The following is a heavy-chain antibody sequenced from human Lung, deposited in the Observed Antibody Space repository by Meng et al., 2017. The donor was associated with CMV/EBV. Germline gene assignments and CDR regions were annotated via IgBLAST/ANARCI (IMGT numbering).Heavy chain of an antibody. V-gene: IGHV1-46*01. J-gene: IGHJ4*02. CDR3: ATLSGTMADY. CDR1: GYSLTSYY. Sequence: VSCQASGYSLTSYYMHWGRQAPGRGLQWMALINPTDGSTTYAQAFQGRVTVTRDLSTSTVYMEVNTLRSEDTAVYYCATLSGTMADYWGQGTLVTVSS. CDR2: INPTDGST. D-gene: IGHD1-7*01.